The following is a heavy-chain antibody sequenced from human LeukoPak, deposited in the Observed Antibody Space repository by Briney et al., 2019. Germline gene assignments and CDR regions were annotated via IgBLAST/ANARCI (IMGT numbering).Heavy chain of an antibody. CDR1: GFTVSSNY. D-gene: IGHD3-10*01. J-gene: IGHJ4*02. Sequence: GGSLRLSCAASGFTVSSNYMSWVRQAPGKGLEWVSVIYSGGSTYYADSVKGRFTISRDNSKNTLYLQMNSLRDEDTAVYYCARGLGYYGSGSYYRFDNWGQGTLVTVSS. CDR2: IYSGGST. CDR3: ARGLGYYGSGSYYRFDN. V-gene: IGHV3-53*01.